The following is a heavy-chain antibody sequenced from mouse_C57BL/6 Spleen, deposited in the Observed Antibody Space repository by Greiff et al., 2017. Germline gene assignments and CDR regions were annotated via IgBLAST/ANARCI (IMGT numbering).Heavy chain of an antibody. V-gene: IGHV1-80*01. D-gene: IGHD2-1*01. J-gene: IGHJ3*01. CDR1: GYAFSSYW. CDR3: ARSTMVSRFAY. Sequence: QVQLQQSGAELVKPGASVKISCKASGYAFSSYWMNWVKQRPGKGLEGIGQIYPGDGDTNYNGKFKGKATLTADKSSSTAYMQLSSLTSEDSAVYFCARSTMVSRFAYWGQGTLVTVSA. CDR2: IYPGDGDT.